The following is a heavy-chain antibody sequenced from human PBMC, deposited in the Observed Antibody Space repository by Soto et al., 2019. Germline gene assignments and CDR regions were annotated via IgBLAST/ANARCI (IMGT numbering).Heavy chain of an antibody. CDR2: ISSSSSTI. V-gene: IGHV3-48*02. D-gene: IGHD1-26*01. CDR1: GFTFSSYS. Sequence: EVQLVESGGGLVQPGGSLRLSCAASGFTFSSYSMNWVRQAPGKGLEWVSYISSSSSTIYYADSVKGRFTISRDNAKKSLYLQMNSLRDEDTAVYYCARAGYSGSYYFEGSFQHWGQGTLVTVSS. J-gene: IGHJ1*01. CDR3: ARAGYSGSYYFEGSFQH.